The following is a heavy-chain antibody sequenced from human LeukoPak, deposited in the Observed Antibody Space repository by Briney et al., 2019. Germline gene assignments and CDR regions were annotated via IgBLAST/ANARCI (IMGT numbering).Heavy chain of an antibody. Sequence: SETLSLTCTVSGGSIRGFHWSWIRQPPGKGLEWIGYVYHTGSINYNPSLKSRVTISVDTSKNQLSLKLSSVTAADTAVYYCATSLDYGGNSAGLDYWGQGTLVTVSS. CDR1: GGSIRGFH. CDR2: VYHTGSI. J-gene: IGHJ4*02. V-gene: IGHV4-59*01. D-gene: IGHD4-23*01. CDR3: ATSLDYGGNSAGLDY.